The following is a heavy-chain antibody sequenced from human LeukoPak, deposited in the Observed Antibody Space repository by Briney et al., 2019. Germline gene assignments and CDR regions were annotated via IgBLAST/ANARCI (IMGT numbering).Heavy chain of an antibody. CDR1: GGTFSSYA. D-gene: IGHD6-13*01. Sequence: SVKVSCKASGGTFSSYAISWVRQAPGQGLEWMGGIIPIFGTANYAQKFQGRVTITADKSASTAYMELSSLRSEDTAVYYCARSIRSGSSSWYVSDYWGQGTLVTVSS. V-gene: IGHV1-69*06. CDR2: IIPIFGTA. CDR3: ARSIRSGSSSWYVSDY. J-gene: IGHJ4*02.